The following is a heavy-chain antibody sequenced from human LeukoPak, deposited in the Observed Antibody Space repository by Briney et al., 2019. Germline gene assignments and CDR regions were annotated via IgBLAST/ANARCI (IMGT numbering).Heavy chain of an antibody. CDR3: ARGDPDIVVVVAATPANWFDP. D-gene: IGHD2-15*01. Sequence: SETLSLTCTVSGGSISSGSYYWGWIRQPPGKGLEWIGNIYYSGSTYYNPSLKSRVTISVDTSKNQFSLKLSSVTAADTAVYYCARGDPDIVVVVAATPANWFDPWGQGTLVTVSS. CDR1: GGSISSGSYY. CDR2: IYYSGST. J-gene: IGHJ5*02. V-gene: IGHV4-39*07.